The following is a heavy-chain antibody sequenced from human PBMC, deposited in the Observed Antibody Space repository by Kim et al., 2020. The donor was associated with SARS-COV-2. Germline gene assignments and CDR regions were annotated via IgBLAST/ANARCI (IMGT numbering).Heavy chain of an antibody. J-gene: IGHJ6*03. CDR1: GYTFTSYD. V-gene: IGHV1-8*01. Sequence: ASVKVSCKASGYTFTSYDINWVRQATGQGLEWMGWMNPNSGNTGYAQKFQGRVTMTRNTSISTAYMELSSLRSEDTAVYYCARGHLKSIVVVIAPSTYYYYMGVWSKGTTVTVSS. D-gene: IGHD2-21*01. CDR3: ARGHLKSIVVVIAPSTYYYYMGV. CDR2: MNPNSGNT.